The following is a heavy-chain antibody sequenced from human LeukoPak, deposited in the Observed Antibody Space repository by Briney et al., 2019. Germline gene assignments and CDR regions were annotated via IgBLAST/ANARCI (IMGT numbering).Heavy chain of an antibody. J-gene: IGHJ4*02. V-gene: IGHV4-34*01. CDR1: GGSFSGYY. CDR2: INHSGST. D-gene: IGHD3-10*01. CDR3: ARVRITMVRGVTYFDY. Sequence: SETLSLTCAVYGGSFSGYYWSWIRQPPGKGLEWIGEINHSGSTNYNPSLKSRVTISVDTSKNQFSLKLSSATAADTAVYYCARVRITMVRGVTYFDYWGQGTLVTVSS.